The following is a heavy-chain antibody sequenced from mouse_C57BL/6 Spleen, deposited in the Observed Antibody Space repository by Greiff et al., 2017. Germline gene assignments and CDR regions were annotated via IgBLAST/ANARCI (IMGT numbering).Heavy chain of an antibody. CDR1: GYTFTSYW. CDR3: ASGDDGYYPFAY. CDR2: IHPSDSDT. J-gene: IGHJ3*01. D-gene: IGHD2-3*01. Sequence: VKLQQPGAELVKPGASVKVSCKASGYTFTSYWMHWVKQRPGQGLEWIGRIHPSDSDTNYNQKFKGKATLTVDKSSSTAYMQLSSLTSEDSAVYYCASGDDGYYPFAYWGQGTLVTVSA. V-gene: IGHV1-74*01.